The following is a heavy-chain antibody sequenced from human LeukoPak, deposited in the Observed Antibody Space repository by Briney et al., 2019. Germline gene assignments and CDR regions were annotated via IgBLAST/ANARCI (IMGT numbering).Heavy chain of an antibody. CDR3: ARGPNSNWSGLDF. J-gene: IGHJ4*02. V-gene: IGHV3-74*01. CDR2: ISPTGSTT. CDR1: GFSLSGHW. D-gene: IGHD6-6*01. Sequence: PGESLRLSCTASGFSLSGHWMHWARQLPGKGLVWVSRISPTGSTTSYADSVKGRFTVSRDNAKNTLYLQVSNLRAEDTAVYYCARGPNSNWSGLDFWGQGTLLTVSS.